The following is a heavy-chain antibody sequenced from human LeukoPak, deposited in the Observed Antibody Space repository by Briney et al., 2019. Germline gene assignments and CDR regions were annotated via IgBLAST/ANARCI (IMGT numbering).Heavy chain of an antibody. D-gene: IGHD6-19*01. Sequence: GGSLRLSCAASGFTFSRYWMSWVRQAPGKGLEWVANIKQDGSEKYYVDSVKGRFTISRDNAKNSLYLQMNNLRAEDTAVYYCASYSGWRFDYWGQGTLVTVSS. J-gene: IGHJ4*02. CDR2: IKQDGSEK. CDR1: GFTFSRYW. CDR3: ASYSGWRFDY. V-gene: IGHV3-7*03.